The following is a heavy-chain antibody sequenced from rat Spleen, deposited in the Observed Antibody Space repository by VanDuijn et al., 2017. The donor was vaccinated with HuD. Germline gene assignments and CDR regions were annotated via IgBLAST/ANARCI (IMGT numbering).Heavy chain of an antibody. CDR2: ISYDGSHT. V-gene: IGHV5-7*01. CDR3: ARRLYDYFDY. J-gene: IGHJ2*01. D-gene: IGHD1-2*01. CDR1: GFSFSNYY. Sequence: EVQLVESGGGLVQPGRSLKLSCAASGFSFSNYYMTWVRQAPKKGLEWVATISYDGSHTYYRDSVKGRFSISRDNARSTLSLQMDSLRSEDTATYYCARRLYDYFDYWGQGVMVTVSS.